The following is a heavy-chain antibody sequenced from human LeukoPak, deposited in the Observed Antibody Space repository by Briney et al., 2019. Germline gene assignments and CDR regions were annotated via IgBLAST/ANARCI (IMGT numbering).Heavy chain of an antibody. CDR3: ARGYCSGGSCYHFES. D-gene: IGHD2-15*01. J-gene: IGHJ4*02. CDR2: VNCNSGGT. V-gene: IGHV1-2*04. CDR1: GYRFSVYY. Sequence: GASVNLSCKTSGYRFSVYYMHWVRQAPGQGLEWMGWVNCNSGGTHYAQKFEGWVTITRDTSISTAYMELSRLKYDDTAIYYCARGYCSGGSCYHFESWGQGTQVTVSS.